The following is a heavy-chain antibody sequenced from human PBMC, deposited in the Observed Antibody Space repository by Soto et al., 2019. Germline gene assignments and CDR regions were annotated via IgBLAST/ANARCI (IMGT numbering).Heavy chain of an antibody. J-gene: IGHJ5*02. V-gene: IGHV3-66*01. Sequence: EVQLVESGGGLVQPGGSLRLSCAASGFSVTYTYMSWVRQAPGKGLEWVSVIYSGGRTFYADSVKGRFTISRDESKNTHYRQMHRLRAEDSAVYFCARSDCSSGSCPNWFDPWGQGTLVIVSS. D-gene: IGHD2-15*01. CDR3: ARSDCSSGSCPNWFDP. CDR1: GFSVTYTY. CDR2: IYSGGRT.